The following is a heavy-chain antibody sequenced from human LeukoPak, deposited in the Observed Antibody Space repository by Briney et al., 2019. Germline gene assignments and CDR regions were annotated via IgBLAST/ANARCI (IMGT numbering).Heavy chain of an antibody. Sequence: SETLSLTCTVSGGSISSYYWSWIRQPPGKGLEWIGYIYYTGSTNYNPSLKSRVTISVDTSKNQFSLKLSSVTAADTAVYYCARRLAAAEIDPWGQGTLVTVSS. CDR3: ARRLAAAEIDP. J-gene: IGHJ5*02. CDR1: GGSISSYY. V-gene: IGHV4-59*08. CDR2: IYYTGST. D-gene: IGHD6-13*01.